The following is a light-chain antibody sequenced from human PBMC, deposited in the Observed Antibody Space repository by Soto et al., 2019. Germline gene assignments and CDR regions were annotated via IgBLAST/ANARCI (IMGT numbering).Light chain of an antibody. CDR1: RSVSNY. CDR2: DAS. CDR3: QQRSNLPIT. J-gene: IGKJ5*01. Sequence: EIVLTQSPATLSLSPGESATLSCRASRSVSNYLAWYQQKPGQAPRLLIYDASSRPTDIPARFSGSGSGTDFTLTISSLEPEDFALYYCQQRSNLPITFGQGTRLEIK. V-gene: IGKV3-11*01.